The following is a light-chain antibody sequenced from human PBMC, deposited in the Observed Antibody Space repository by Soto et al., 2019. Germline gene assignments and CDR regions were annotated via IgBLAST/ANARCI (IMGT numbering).Light chain of an antibody. CDR2: GAS. CDR1: QSVLYNSNNKNH. V-gene: IGKV4-1*01. J-gene: IGKJ4*01. Sequence: DFVMTQAPDSLAVSLGERATINGKSSQSVLYNSNNKNHLGWFQQKPGHPPKLLIYGASFRPSGVPDRFSGSGSGTDFTLTISSLQAEHVAVYYCQPYNNWPLTFGGGTKVEIK. CDR3: QPYNNWPLT.